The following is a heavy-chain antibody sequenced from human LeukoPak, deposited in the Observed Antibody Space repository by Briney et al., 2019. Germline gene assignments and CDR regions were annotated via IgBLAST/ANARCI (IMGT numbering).Heavy chain of an antibody. Sequence: ASVRVSCKAFGYTFTSYGISWVRQAPGQGLEWMAWISGYNGNTNYAQKLQGRVTMTTDTSTSTAYMELRSLRSDDTAVYYCARDGFNYYDSSGYQDDAFDIWGQGTMVTVSS. J-gene: IGHJ3*02. CDR1: GYTFTSYG. CDR3: ARDGFNYYDSSGYQDDAFDI. CDR2: ISGYNGNT. D-gene: IGHD3-22*01. V-gene: IGHV1-18*01.